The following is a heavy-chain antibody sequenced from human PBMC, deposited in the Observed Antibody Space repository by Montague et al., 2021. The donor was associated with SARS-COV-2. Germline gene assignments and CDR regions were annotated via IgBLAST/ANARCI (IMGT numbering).Heavy chain of an antibody. CDR2: TYYRSMWKS. CDR3: VRGIEAAGSYDY. CDR1: GDRVSSSSAT. J-gene: IGHJ4*02. V-gene: IGHV6-1*01. Sequence: CAISGDRVSSSSATWNWIRQSPSRGLEWLGRTYYRSMWKSDYARSVKSRIAINPDTSKNQFSLQLSSVTPEDTALYYCVRGIEAAGSYDYWGQGTLVTVSS. D-gene: IGHD6-13*01.